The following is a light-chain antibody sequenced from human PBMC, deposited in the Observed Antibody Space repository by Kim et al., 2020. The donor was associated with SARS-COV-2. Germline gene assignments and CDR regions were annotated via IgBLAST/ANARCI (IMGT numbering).Light chain of an antibody. J-gene: IGKJ4*01. CDR1: QAITNY. V-gene: IGKV1-39*01. CDR3: QQSYTTPWLS. CDR2: AAS. Sequence: DIQLTQSPSFLSASIGDRVTITCRASQAITNYLNWYQQKPGKAPKLLIYAASTLQSGVPSRFSGTGSGTDFALTISSLQPEDFATYYCQQSYTTPWLSFGGGTKVDIK.